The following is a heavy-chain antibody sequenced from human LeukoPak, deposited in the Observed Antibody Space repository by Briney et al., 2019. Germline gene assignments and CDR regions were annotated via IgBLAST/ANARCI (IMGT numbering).Heavy chain of an antibody. CDR3: VVVVEPPDSDGFDV. J-gene: IGHJ3*01. V-gene: IGHV3-74*01. D-gene: IGHD1-14*01. CDR2: INADGSTA. CDR1: GFTFGNSW. Sequence: GGSLRLSCAASGFTFGNSWVHWVRQAPGKGLVWVSLINADGSTATYADSVKGRFTISRDNARNTLSLQMNSLTTEDTAVYYCVVVVEPPDSDGFDVWGQGTMITVSS.